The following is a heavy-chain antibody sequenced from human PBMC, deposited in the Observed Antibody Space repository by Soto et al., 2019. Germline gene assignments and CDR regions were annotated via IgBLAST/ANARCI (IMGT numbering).Heavy chain of an antibody. CDR3: AKDLKSTAEYIEH. J-gene: IGHJ1*01. V-gene: IGHV3-9*01. D-gene: IGHD6-6*01. CDR1: GFIFNDYA. CDR2: ISWNSGTI. Sequence: EVQMVESGGGLVQPGRSLRLSCAASGFIFNDYAVHWVRQAPGKGLEWVSGISWNSGTIGYADSVKGRFTISRDNAKNPLYLQMNSLRPEATALYYCAKDLKSTAEYIEHWGQGTLVIVSS.